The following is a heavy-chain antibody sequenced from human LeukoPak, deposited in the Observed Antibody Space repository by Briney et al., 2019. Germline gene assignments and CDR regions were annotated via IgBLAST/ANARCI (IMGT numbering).Heavy chain of an antibody. J-gene: IGHJ5*02. CDR3: ARGGRAVASNWFDP. CDR2: IYYSGNT. Sequence: SETLSLTCTVSGGSISGYYWSWIRQPPGKGLEWIGYIYYSGNTNHNPSLKSRVTTSVDTSKNQFSLKLSSVTAADTAVYYCARGGRAVASNWFDPWGQGTLVTVSS. CDR1: GGSISGYY. V-gene: IGHV4-59*01. D-gene: IGHD6-19*01.